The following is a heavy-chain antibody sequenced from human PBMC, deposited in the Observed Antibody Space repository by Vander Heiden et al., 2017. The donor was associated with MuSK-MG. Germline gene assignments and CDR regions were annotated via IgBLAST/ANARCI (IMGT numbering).Heavy chain of an antibody. CDR1: GYSISSGYY. V-gene: IGHV4-38-2*01. CDR2: IYHSGST. Sequence: QVQLQESGPGLVTPSETLSLTCAVSGYSISSGYYWGWIRQPPGKGLEWIGSIYHSGSTYYNPSLKSRVTISVDTSKNQFSLKLSSVTAADTAVYYCARQERYYDILTGYWDWFDPWGQGTLVTVSS. J-gene: IGHJ5*02. CDR3: ARQERYYDILTGYWDWFDP. D-gene: IGHD3-9*01.